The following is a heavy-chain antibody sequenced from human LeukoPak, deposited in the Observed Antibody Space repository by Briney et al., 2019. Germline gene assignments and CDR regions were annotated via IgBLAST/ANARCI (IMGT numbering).Heavy chain of an antibody. CDR3: ARGGGYASDY. J-gene: IGHJ4*02. V-gene: IGHV3-7*04. D-gene: IGHD2-2*01. CDR1: GFIFSTYW. CDR2: IKQDGSEK. Sequence: TGGSLRLSCAASGFIFSTYWMSWVRQAPGKGLEWVATIKQDGSEKFYVDSAKGRFTISRDNAKKSLYLQMNSLRGEDTAIYCCARGGGYASDYWGQGTLVTVSS.